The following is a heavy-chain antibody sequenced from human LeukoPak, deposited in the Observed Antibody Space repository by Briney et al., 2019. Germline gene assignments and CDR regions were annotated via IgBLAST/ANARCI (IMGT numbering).Heavy chain of an antibody. CDR1: GFTVSSNY. CDR3: ARAAYSSGDAFDI. J-gene: IGHJ3*02. D-gene: IGHD6-19*01. V-gene: IGHV3-53*01. CDR2: IYSGGST. Sequence: PGGSLRLSCAASGFTVSSNYMSWVRRAPGKGLEWVSVIYSGGSTYYADSVKGRFTISRDNSKNTLYLQMNSLRAEDTAVYYCARAAYSSGDAFDIWGQGTMVTVSS.